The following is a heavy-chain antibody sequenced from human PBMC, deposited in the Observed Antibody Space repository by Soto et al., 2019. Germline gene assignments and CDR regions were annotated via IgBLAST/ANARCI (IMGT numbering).Heavy chain of an antibody. D-gene: IGHD2-15*01. Sequence: GASVNVSCKASGYTFTSYYMHWVRQAPGQGLEWMGIINPSGGSTSYAQKFQGRVTMTRDTSTSTVYMELSSLRSEDTAVYYCARVAVPSSYCSGGSCYSGWFDPWGQGTLVTVSS. J-gene: IGHJ5*02. CDR1: GYTFTSYY. CDR3: ARVAVPSSYCSGGSCYSGWFDP. V-gene: IGHV1-46*01. CDR2: INPSGGST.